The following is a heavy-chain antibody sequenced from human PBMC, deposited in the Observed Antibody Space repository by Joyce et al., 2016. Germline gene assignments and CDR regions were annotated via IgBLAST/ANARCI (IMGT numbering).Heavy chain of an antibody. CDR3: ARGTYRSAGYYYAS. CDR2: VFYSGGT. Sequence: QVQLQESGPGLVRPAETLSLTCNVSGASVNSGGNYWSWMRQPPGKTLEYIGNVFYSGGTRYNPSLNSLVSISLDASKNQFSLSLSAVTAADTAVYFCARGTYRSAGYYYASWGQGTPVIVSS. J-gene: IGHJ5*02. CDR1: GASVNSGGNY. V-gene: IGHV4-61*08. D-gene: IGHD3-22*01.